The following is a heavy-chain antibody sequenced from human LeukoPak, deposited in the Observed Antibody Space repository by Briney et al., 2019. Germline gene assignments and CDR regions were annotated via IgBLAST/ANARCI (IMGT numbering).Heavy chain of an antibody. CDR1: GYTFGTHW. Sequence: ASVKVSCKASGYTFGTHWMHWVRQAPGQGLEWMGWINPNSGDTNYAQKFQGRVTMTRDTSISTAYMELSRLRSDDTAVYYCARVGSPGSDHAFDIWGQGTMVTVSS. J-gene: IGHJ3*02. CDR3: ARVGSPGSDHAFDI. CDR2: INPNSGDT. D-gene: IGHD6-13*01. V-gene: IGHV1-2*02.